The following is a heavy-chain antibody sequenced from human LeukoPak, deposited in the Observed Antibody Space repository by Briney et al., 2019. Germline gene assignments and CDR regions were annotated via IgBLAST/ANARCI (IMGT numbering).Heavy chain of an antibody. V-gene: IGHV3-7*03. D-gene: IGHD3-3*01. CDR2: IKQDGSEK. CDR3: ARDPSTPCTIFGVHPPQPPYNA. J-gene: IGHJ3*01. CDR1: GFTFSSYW. Sequence: GGSLRLSCAASGFTFSSYWMSWVRQAPGKGLEWVANIKQDGSEKYYVDSVKGRFTISRDNAKNSLYLQMNCLRAEDTAVYYCARDPSTPCTIFGVHPPQPPYNA.